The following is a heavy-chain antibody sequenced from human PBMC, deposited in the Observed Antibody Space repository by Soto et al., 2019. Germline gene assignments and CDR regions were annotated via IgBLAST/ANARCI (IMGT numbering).Heavy chain of an antibody. CDR3: SKATAGTDYYYYYYMDV. D-gene: IGHD6-13*01. CDR1: GFTFSSYA. CDR2: ISGSGGST. V-gene: IGHV3-23*01. J-gene: IGHJ6*03. Sequence: GGSLRLSCAASGFTFSSYAMSWVRQAPGKGLEWVSAISGSGGSTYYADSVKGRFTISRDNSKNTLYLQMNSLRAEDKAVYYCSKATAGTDYYYYYYMDVWGKGTTVTVSS.